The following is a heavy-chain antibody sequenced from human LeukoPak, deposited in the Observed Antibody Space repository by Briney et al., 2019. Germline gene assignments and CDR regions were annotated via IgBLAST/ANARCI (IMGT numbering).Heavy chain of an antibody. CDR3: AKETSITGAGDF. CDR1: GFTVSSNY. D-gene: IGHD1-20*01. CDR2: ISASGLST. V-gene: IGHV3-23*01. Sequence: PGGSLRLSCAASGFTVSSNYMSWVRQAPGKGLEYVSPISASGLSTYYTDSVRGRFTNSRDNSENTLYLQMHSLRAEDTAVYYCAKETSITGAGDFWGQGALVTVSS. J-gene: IGHJ4*02.